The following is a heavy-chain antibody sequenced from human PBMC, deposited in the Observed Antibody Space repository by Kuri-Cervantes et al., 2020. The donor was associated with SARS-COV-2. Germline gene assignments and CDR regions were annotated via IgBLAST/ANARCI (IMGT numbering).Heavy chain of an antibody. Sequence: SVKVSCKASGDTFTYHVLHWVRQAPGQAPEWMGWITPFNGNTNYAQKFQDRVTITRDRSASTAYMELSSLRSEDTAMYYCARSGPGAISREDDAFDIWGQGTTVTVSS. CDR3: ARSGPGAISREDDAFDI. V-gene: IGHV1-45*02. CDR2: ITPFNGNT. D-gene: IGHD2-21*01. CDR1: GDTFTYHV. J-gene: IGHJ3*02.